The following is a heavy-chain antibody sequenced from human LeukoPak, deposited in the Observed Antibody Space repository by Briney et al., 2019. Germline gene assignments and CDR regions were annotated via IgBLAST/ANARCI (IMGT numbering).Heavy chain of an antibody. CDR2: IYYSGST. Sequence: SETLSLTCTVSGGSISSSSYYWGWIRQPPGKGLEWIGSIYYSGSTYYNPSLKSRVTISVDTSKNQFSLKLSSVTAADTAVYYCAVNPPCKILTGCSTNRGYYYYYMDVWGKGTTVTISS. CDR3: AVNPPCKILTGCSTNRGYYYYYMDV. J-gene: IGHJ6*03. D-gene: IGHD3-9*01. CDR1: GGSISSSSYY. V-gene: IGHV4-39*07.